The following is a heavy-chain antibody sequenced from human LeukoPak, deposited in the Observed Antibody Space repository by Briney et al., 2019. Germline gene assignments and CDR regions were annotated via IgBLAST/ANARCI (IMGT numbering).Heavy chain of an antibody. CDR1: GGSISSYY. CDR2: IYYSGST. CDR3: ARQLDVAGYWCFDY. J-gene: IGHJ4*02. D-gene: IGHD2-8*02. V-gene: IGHV4-59*08. Sequence: SETLSLTCTVSGGSISSYYWSWIRQPPGKGLEWIGYIYYSGSTNYNPSLKSRVTISVDTSKNQFSLKLSSVTAADTAVYYCARQLDVAGYWCFDYWGQGTLVTVSS.